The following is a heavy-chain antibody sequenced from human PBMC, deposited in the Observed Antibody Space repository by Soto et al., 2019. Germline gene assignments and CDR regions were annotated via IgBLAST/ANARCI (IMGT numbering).Heavy chain of an antibody. CDR2: IIPIFGTA. Sequence: SGKVSCKASGGTFSSYAISWVRQAPGQGLEWMGGIIPIFGTANYAQKFQGRVTITADESTSTAYMELSSLRSEDTAVYYCAAGYCSSTSCYNPPLGYYYYYGMDVWGQGTTVTVSS. CDR1: GGTFSSYA. D-gene: IGHD2-2*02. V-gene: IGHV1-69*13. CDR3: AAGYCSSTSCYNPPLGYYYYYGMDV. J-gene: IGHJ6*02.